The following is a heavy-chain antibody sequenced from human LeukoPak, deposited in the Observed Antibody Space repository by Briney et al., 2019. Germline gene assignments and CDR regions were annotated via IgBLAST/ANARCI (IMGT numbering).Heavy chain of an antibody. CDR3: ARGADAAYDY. D-gene: IGHD1-26*01. J-gene: IGHJ4*02. Sequence: PVGSPRLSSAASGFTFTNYDMHSVPETIGKGLGWVSIIGFAVDTYYPSPVRGRFTISRENAKNSLYLQMNSLRVEDTAVYFCARGADAAYDYWGQGTLVTVSS. CDR1: GFTFTNYD. V-gene: IGHV3-13*04. CDR2: IGFAVDT.